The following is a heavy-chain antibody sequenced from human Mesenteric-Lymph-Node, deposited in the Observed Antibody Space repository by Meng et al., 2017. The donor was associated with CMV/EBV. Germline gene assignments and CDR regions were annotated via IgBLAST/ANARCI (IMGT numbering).Heavy chain of an antibody. CDR1: GYTCTGYY. J-gene: IGHJ5*02. D-gene: IGHD6-19*01. CDR3: ARRYSSSGQQRFDP. CDR2: INPSSAGS. Sequence: SGYTCTGYYSHWVRQAPGQGLEWMGWINPSSAGSIYAEKFQGRVTRTRDTSISTAYMELSRLTSDDTAVYYCARRYSSSGQQRFDPWGQGTLVTVSS. V-gene: IGHV1-2*02.